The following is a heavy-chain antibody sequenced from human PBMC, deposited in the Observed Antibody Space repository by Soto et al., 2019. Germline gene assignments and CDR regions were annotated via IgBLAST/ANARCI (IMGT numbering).Heavy chain of an antibody. CDR3: ARQLERGDLPEGFEY. V-gene: IGHV4-4*02. CDR1: GDSISSSHW. J-gene: IGHJ4*02. Sequence: QVQLQESGPGLVEPSGTLSLTCAVSGDSISSSHWWSWVRQSPGKGLEWIGEIFHSGATKYNSSLESRVTMSVDKSNNQLSLKLRSVTAADMAVYYCARQLERGDLPEGFEYWGQGTLATVSS. CDR2: IFHSGAT. D-gene: IGHD1-1*01.